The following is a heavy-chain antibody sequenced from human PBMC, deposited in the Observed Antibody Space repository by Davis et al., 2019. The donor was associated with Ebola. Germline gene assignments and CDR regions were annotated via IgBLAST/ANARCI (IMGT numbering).Heavy chain of an antibody. CDR2: ISYDGSNK. V-gene: IGHV3-30*18. Sequence: GESLKIPCAASGFTFSTYSMSWVRQAPGKGLEWVAVISYDGSNKYYADSVKGRSTISRDNSNNTLYMQMNSLRAENAAVYYCANCPAAMVTGWGQGTLVTVSS. J-gene: IGHJ4*02. D-gene: IGHD5-18*01. CDR3: ANCPAAMVTG. CDR1: GFTFSTYS.